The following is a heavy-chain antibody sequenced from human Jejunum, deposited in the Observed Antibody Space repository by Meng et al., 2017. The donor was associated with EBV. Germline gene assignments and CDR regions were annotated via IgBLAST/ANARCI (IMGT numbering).Heavy chain of an antibody. D-gene: IGHD3-10*01. CDR3: ARLGGYASGTYYPIDP. J-gene: IGHJ5*02. CDR2: INHGGGA. CDR1: GGSFSDYS. V-gene: IGHV4-34*01. Sequence: QVQLQQWGAGLVKPSETLSLTCAGYGGSFSDYSWTWIRQPPGKGLEWIGEINHGGGAIYNPSLKSRVTISVDTSKNQFSLKLSSVTAADTAVYYCARLGGYASGTYYPIDPWGQGTLVTVSS.